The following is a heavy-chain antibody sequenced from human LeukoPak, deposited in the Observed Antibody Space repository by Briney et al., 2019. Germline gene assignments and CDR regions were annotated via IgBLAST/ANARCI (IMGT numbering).Heavy chain of an antibody. V-gene: IGHV4-61*02. Sequence: PSQTLSLTCTVSGGSISSGSYYWSWIRQPAGKGLEWIGRIYTSGSTNYNPSLKSRVTISVDTSKNQFSLKLSSVTAADTAVYYCARASAYGSGSYYYRQHYYYGMDVWGQGTTVTVSS. CDR2: IYTSGST. CDR1: GGSISSGSYY. D-gene: IGHD3-10*01. J-gene: IGHJ6*02. CDR3: ARASAYGSGSYYYRQHYYYGMDV.